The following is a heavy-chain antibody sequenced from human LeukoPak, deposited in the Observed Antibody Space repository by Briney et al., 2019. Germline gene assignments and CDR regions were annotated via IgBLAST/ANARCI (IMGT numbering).Heavy chain of an antibody. D-gene: IGHD3-3*01. CDR2: IYYSGST. Sequence: PSETLSLTCTVSGGSISSYYWSWIRQPPRKGLEWIGYIYYSGSTNYNPSLKSRVTISVDTSKNQFSLKLSSVTAADTAVYYCARGLSSIFGVASSYFDYWGQGTLVTVSS. J-gene: IGHJ4*02. CDR3: ARGLSSIFGVASSYFDY. CDR1: GGSISSYY. V-gene: IGHV4-59*01.